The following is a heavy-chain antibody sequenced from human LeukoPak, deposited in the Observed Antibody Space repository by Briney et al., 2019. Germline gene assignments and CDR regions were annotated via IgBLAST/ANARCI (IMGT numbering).Heavy chain of an antibody. CDR2: INHSGST. V-gene: IGHV4-34*01. Sequence: SETLSLTCAVYGGSLSGYYWRWIRQPPGKGLEWIGEINHSGSTNYNPSPKSRVTISVDTSKNQFSLKLSSVTAADTAVYYCACTMVRGVMASSARDDDAFDIWGQGTMVTVSS. CDR3: ACTMVRGVMASSARDDDAFDI. D-gene: IGHD3-10*01. J-gene: IGHJ3*02. CDR1: GGSLSGYY.